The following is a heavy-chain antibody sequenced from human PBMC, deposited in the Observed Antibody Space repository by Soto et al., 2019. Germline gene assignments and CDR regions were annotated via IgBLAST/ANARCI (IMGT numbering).Heavy chain of an antibody. CDR2: MNMDGNRI. D-gene: IGHD6-19*01. J-gene: IGHJ4*02. CDR1: GFTFSIYT. Sequence: GGSLRLSCAASGFTFSIYTMNWVRQAPGKGLEWVSRMNMDGNRISYVDSVKGRCTISRDNAKNTFYMEMNSARVEDTAMYYCGRSISGWARFDFWGQGILVTVSS. CDR3: GRSISGWARFDF. V-gene: IGHV3-74*01.